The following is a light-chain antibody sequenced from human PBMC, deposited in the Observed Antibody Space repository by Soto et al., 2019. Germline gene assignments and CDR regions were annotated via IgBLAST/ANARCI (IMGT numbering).Light chain of an antibody. Sequence: QSALTQSASVSGSPGQSITISCTGTSSDVGSYNLVSWYQQHPGKAPKLMIYEVSKRPSGVSNRFSGSKSGNTASLTISGLQAEDEADYYCCSYAGSNWVFGGGTKRTVL. CDR3: CSYAGSNWV. J-gene: IGLJ3*02. V-gene: IGLV2-23*02. CDR2: EVS. CDR1: SSDVGSYNL.